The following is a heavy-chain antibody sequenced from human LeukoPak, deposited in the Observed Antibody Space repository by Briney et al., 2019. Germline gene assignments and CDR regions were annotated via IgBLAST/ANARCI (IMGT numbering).Heavy chain of an antibody. CDR3: ARHRSDFWSGSNWFDP. Sequence: SETLSLTCTVSGGSISSYYWSWIRQPPGKGLEWIGYIYTSGSTNYNPSLKSRVTISVDTSKNQFSLKLSSVTAADTAVYYCARHRSDFWSGSNWFDPWGQGTLVTVSS. CDR1: GGSISSYY. CDR2: IYTSGST. V-gene: IGHV4-4*09. D-gene: IGHD3-3*01. J-gene: IGHJ5*02.